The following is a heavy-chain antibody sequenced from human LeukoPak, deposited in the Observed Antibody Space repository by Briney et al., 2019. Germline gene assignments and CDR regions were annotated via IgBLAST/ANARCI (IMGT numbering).Heavy chain of an antibody. CDR2: SNPNSGGT. J-gene: IGHJ6*03. D-gene: IGHD4-11*01. CDR1: GYTFTVYY. V-gene: IGHV1-2*02. CDR3: ASSNYGGYYYYMDV. Sequence: ASVRVSCKASGYTFTVYYMHWVRQAPGQGLEWVGWSNPNSGGTNYAQKFQGRVTMTRDTSISTAYMELSRLRSDDTAVYYCASSNYGGYYYYMDVWGKGTTVTVSS.